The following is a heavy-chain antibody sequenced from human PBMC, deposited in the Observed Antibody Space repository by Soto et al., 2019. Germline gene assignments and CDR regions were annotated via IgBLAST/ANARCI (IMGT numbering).Heavy chain of an antibody. CDR1: GFTFSSYA. D-gene: IGHD3-22*01. V-gene: IGHV3-23*01. CDR3: AKDVYNTYYYDSSGYYLLS. J-gene: IGHJ5*02. CDR2: ISGSGGST. Sequence: GGSLRLSCAASGFTFSSYAMSWVRQAPGKGLEWVSAISGSGGSTYYADYVKGRFTIYRDNSKNTLYLQMNSLRAEDTAVYYCAKDVYNTYYYDSSGYYLLSWGQGTLVTVSS.